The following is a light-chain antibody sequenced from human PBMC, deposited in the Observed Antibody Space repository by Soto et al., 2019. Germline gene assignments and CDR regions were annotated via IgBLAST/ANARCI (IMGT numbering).Light chain of an antibody. CDR2: WAS. CDR3: QQYYSTPWT. V-gene: IGKV4-1*01. CDR1: QSVLYSSNNKNY. Sequence: DIVMTQSPDSLAVSLGERATINCKSSQSVLYSSNNKNYLAWYQQKPGQLPKLLIYWASTRESGVPDRFSGSGSWTDFTLTISSLQAEDVAVYYCQQYYSTPWTFGQGTKVEIK. J-gene: IGKJ1*01.